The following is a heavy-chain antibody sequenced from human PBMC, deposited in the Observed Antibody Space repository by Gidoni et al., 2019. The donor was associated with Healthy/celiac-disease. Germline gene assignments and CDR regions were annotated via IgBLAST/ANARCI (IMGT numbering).Heavy chain of an antibody. Sequence: QVQLVESGGGVVQPGRSLRLSCAASGFTFSSYGMHWVRQAPGKGLGWVAVLWYDGSNKYYADSVKGRFTISRDNSKNTLYLQMNSLRAEDTAVYYCARDHINGGVAGVHFDYWGQGTLVTVSS. CDR1: GFTFSSYG. CDR3: ARDHINGGVAGVHFDY. D-gene: IGHD6-19*01. CDR2: LWYDGSNK. J-gene: IGHJ4*02. V-gene: IGHV3-33*01.